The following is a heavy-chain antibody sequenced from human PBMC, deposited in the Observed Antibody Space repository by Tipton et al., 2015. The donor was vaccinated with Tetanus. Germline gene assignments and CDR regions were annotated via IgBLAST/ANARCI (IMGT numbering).Heavy chain of an antibody. V-gene: IGHV4-59*01. CDR3: ARDLGSSGFH. Sequence: TLSLTCTVSGDSITSFYWSWIRQPPGKGLEWIGYIFYGGTTNYNPSLKSRVTISLDTSKYQFSLQLSSVTAADTAVYYCARDLGSSGFHWGEGTLVAVSS. J-gene: IGHJ4*02. CDR2: IFYGGTT. D-gene: IGHD1-26*01. CDR1: GDSITSFY.